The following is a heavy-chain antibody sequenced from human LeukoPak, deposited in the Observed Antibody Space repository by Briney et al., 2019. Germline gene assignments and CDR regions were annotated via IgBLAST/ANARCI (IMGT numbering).Heavy chain of an antibody. CDR3: ATDIRAVGDSRYFDY. V-gene: IGHV3-11*01. CDR2: IGRGGDDK. Sequence: GGSLRLSCAGSGFIFSDYYMSWIRQSPGKGLEWLSHIGRGGDDKNYADSVKGRFTISRDNAENSVFLQMNSLRIEDTAIYYCATDIRAVGDSRYFDYWGQGALVTVSS. J-gene: IGHJ4*02. D-gene: IGHD1-26*01. CDR1: GFIFSDYY.